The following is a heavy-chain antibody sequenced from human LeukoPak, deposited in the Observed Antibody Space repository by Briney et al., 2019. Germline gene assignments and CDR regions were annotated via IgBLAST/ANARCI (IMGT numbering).Heavy chain of an antibody. V-gene: IGHV3-23*01. D-gene: IGHD2-15*01. CDR3: AKGAASRCRGALCYPSDC. CDR2: VIGSGVDT. J-gene: IGHJ4*02. Sequence: GGSLRLSCTASGFSFSTYAMNWVRQAPGKGLEWVASVIGSGVDTYHAVSVKGRFTVSRDNSKNTLYLQMTSLRAEDTAVYYCAKGAASRCRGALCYPSDCWGQGTLVTVSS. CDR1: GFSFSTYA.